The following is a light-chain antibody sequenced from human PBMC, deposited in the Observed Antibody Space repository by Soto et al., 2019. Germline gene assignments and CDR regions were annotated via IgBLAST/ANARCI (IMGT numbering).Light chain of an antibody. CDR2: GAS. CDR3: KQYDRSPWT. CDR1: QSVSSSF. J-gene: IGKJ1*01. Sequence: EIVLTQSPGTLSLSPGERATLSCRASQSVSSSFLAWYQQKAGQAPRLLIYGASSRATGIPDRFSGSGSGNDFTLTISRLEPEDFVMYSCKQYDRSPWTFGQGTKVEIK. V-gene: IGKV3-20*01.